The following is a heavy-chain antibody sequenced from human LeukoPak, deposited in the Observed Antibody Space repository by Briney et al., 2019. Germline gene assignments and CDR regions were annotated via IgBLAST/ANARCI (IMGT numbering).Heavy chain of an antibody. CDR1: GGTFSSYA. V-gene: IGHV1-69*04. CDR2: IIPILGIT. Sequence: SVKVSCKASGGTFSSYAINWVRLAPGQGLEWMGRIIPILGITNYAQKFQGRVTITADKSTSTAYMELRSLRADDTAVYYCARHGSYGDYWGQGTLVTVSS. J-gene: IGHJ4*02. CDR3: ARHGSYGDY. D-gene: IGHD1-26*01.